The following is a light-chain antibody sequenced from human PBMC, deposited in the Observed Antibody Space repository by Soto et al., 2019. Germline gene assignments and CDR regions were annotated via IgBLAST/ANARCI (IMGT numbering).Light chain of an antibody. Sequence: QLVLTQSSSASASLGASVKPTCTLSSGHSSNAIAWHQQQPEKGPRYLMRVNSEGSHIKGDGIPDRFSGSSSGAERYLTISSLQSEDEADYYCQTWGTGIQVVFGGGTQLTVL. CDR3: QTWGTGIQVV. CDR2: VNSEGSH. V-gene: IGLV4-69*01. CDR1: SGHSSNA. J-gene: IGLJ2*01.